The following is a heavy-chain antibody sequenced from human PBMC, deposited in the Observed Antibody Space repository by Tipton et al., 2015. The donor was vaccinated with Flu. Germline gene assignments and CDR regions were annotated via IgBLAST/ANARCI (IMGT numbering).Heavy chain of an antibody. J-gene: IGHJ4*02. CDR2: IYYSGST. V-gene: IGHV4-59*01. D-gene: IGHD3-3*01. CDR1: GGSTSSYY. CDR3: ASAISYYDFWSGYHPFDY. Sequence: TLSLTCTVSGGSTSSYYWSWIRQPPGKGLEWIGYIYYSGSTNYNPSLKSRVTISVDTSKNQFSLKLSSVTAADTAVYYCASAISYYDFWSGYHPFDYWGQGTLVTVSS.